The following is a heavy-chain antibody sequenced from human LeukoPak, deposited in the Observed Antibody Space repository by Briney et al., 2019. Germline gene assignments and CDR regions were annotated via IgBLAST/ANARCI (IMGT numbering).Heavy chain of an antibody. D-gene: IGHD6-19*01. CDR2: ISWNSGSI. J-gene: IGHJ4*02. V-gene: IGHV3-9*01. Sequence: PGGSLRLSCAASGFTFEDYAMLWVRQAPGKGLEWVSGISWNSGSIGYADSVKGRFTISRDNAENSLYLQMNSLRAEDTAVYYCARSPPGSCWLDSWGQGTLVTASS. CDR3: ARSPPGSCWLDS. CDR1: GFTFEDYA.